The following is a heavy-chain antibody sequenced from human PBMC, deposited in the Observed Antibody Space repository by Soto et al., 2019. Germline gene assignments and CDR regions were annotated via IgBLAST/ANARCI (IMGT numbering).Heavy chain of an antibody. CDR2: IYYSGTT. CDR1: CASLNSEDPY. Sequence: PSETLSLTCSFSCASLNSEDPYWTWIRQPPGKGLEWIGSIYYSGTTNYTPSLKSRITVSIDTSKNQSSLNLTSVTAADTALYYCARQRRGGYWFAPWGQGTPVTVSS. V-gene: IGHV4-30-4*01. CDR3: ARQRRGGYWFAP. J-gene: IGHJ5*02.